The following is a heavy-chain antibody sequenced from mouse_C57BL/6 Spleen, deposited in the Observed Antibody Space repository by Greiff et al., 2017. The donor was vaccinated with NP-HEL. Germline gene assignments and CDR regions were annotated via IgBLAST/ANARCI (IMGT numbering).Heavy chain of an antibody. J-gene: IGHJ4*01. Sequence: EVMLVESGGGLVQPGGSLSLSCAASGFTFTDYYMSWVRQPPGKALEWLGFIRNKANGYTTEYSASVKGRFTISRYNSQSILYPQMNALCADDSATYYSAIYKCYYDAMDYWGQGTSVTVSS. CDR3: AIYKCYYDAMDY. D-gene: IGHD2-12*01. CDR2: IRNKANGYTT. V-gene: IGHV7-3*01. CDR1: GFTFTDYY.